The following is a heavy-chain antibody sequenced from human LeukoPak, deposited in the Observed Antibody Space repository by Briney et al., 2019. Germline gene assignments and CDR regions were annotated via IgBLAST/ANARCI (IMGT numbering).Heavy chain of an antibody. Sequence: GSLRLSCAASGFTFSSNTMNWVRQAPGKGLEWVSVIYSGGSTYYADSVKGRFTISRDNSKNTLYLQMNSLRAEDTAVYYCARDKWGAVAGLDYWGQGTLVTVSS. CDR3: ARDKWGAVAGLDY. J-gene: IGHJ4*02. CDR2: IYSGGST. CDR1: GFTFSSNT. V-gene: IGHV3-53*01. D-gene: IGHD6-19*01.